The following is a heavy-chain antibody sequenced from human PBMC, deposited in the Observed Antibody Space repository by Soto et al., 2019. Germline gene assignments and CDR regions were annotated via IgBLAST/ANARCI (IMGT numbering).Heavy chain of an antibody. CDR2: IFPKFGTT. CDR1: GDTNTNYV. Sequence: SVKVSCKASGDTNTNYVISWVRQAPGQGLEWMGGIFPKFGTTYSAQKLQDRLTITADESTSTVYMQLSSLRLDDTAVYYCEAEMTFGKLSVVWGQGTTVTVSS. V-gene: IGHV1-69*13. J-gene: IGHJ6*02. CDR3: EAEMTFGKLSVV. D-gene: IGHD3-16*02.